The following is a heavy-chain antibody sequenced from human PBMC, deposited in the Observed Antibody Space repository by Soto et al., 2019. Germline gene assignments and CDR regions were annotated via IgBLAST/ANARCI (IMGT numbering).Heavy chain of an antibody. D-gene: IGHD2-15*01. V-gene: IGHV1-18*04. CDR1: GYTFTSYG. Sequence: ASVKVSCKASGYTFTSYGISWVRQAPGQGLEWMGWISAYNGNTNYAQKLQGRVTMTTDTSTSTAYMELRSLRSDDTAVYYCAITRSGYCSGRSCYSPIYYYYYYGMDVRGQGTTVTVSS. CDR2: ISAYNGNT. CDR3: AITRSGYCSGRSCYSPIYYYYYYGMDV. J-gene: IGHJ6*02.